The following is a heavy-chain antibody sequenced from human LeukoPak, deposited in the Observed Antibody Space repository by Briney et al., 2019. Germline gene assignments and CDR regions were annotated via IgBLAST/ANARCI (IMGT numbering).Heavy chain of an antibody. CDR1: EYTFTDYY. D-gene: IGHD3-10*01. V-gene: IGHV1-2*02. CDR2: INPSSGGT. CDR3: MRDWSKEASGSKNSFDY. J-gene: IGHJ4*02. Sequence: ASVKVSCKGSEYTFTDYYTHWVRQAPGQGLEWMGWINPSSGGTKYAQRFQGRVTMTRDTSISTAYLELNRLTSDDTAVYYCMRDWSKEASGSKNSFDYWGQGTLVTVSS.